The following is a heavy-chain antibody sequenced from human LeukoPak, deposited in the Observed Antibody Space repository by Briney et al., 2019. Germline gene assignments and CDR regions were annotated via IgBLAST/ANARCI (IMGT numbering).Heavy chain of an antibody. J-gene: IGHJ4*02. Sequence: PSETLSLTCTGSGGSISSYYWSWIRQPPGKGLEWIGYIYYSGSTNYNPSLKSRVTISVDTSKNQFSLKLSSVTAADTAVYYCARARDDGHNPFDYWGQGTLVTVSS. D-gene: IGHD5-24*01. CDR1: GGSISSYY. CDR3: ARARDDGHNPFDY. V-gene: IGHV4-59*01. CDR2: IYYSGST.